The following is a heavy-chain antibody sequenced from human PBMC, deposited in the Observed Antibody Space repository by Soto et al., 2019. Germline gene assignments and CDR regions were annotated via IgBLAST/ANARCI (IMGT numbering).Heavy chain of an antibody. J-gene: IGHJ5*02. CDR2: INPNSGGT. CDR1: GYIFTDYD. CDR3: ARPYCGTNSCPNWFDP. D-gene: IGHD2-2*01. Sequence: QVQLVQSGAEVKKPGASVKVSCKASGYIFTDYDVNWVRQAPGQGLEWMGWINPNSGGTNYAQKFQGRVTMTTETSISTAYMELSRLRSDDTAVYYCARPYCGTNSCPNWFDPWGQGTLVTVSS. V-gene: IGHV1-2*02.